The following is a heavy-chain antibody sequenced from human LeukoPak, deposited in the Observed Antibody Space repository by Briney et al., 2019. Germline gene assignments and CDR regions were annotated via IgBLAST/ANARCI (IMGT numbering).Heavy chain of an antibody. CDR1: GYTFTAYY. Sequence: ASVKVSCKASGYTFTAYYIHWVRQAPGQGLEGMGRINPNSGGTNYAQKFQGRVTMTRDTSINTAYMELNWLRSDDTAVYYCARTEFDYWGQGTLVTVSS. D-gene: IGHD1-14*01. V-gene: IGHV1-2*06. CDR2: INPNSGGT. J-gene: IGHJ4*02. CDR3: ARTEFDY.